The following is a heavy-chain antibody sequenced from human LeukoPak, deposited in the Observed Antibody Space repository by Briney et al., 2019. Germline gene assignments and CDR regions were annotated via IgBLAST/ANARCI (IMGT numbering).Heavy chain of an antibody. CDR3: ARDSGTAGEVKFDP. CDR2: INHSGST. J-gene: IGHJ5*02. Sequence: SETLSLTCTVSSGSISTSNYYWGWVRQPPGKALEWIGEINHSGSTNYNPSLKSRVTISVDTSKNQFSLKLTSVTAADTAVYYCARDSGTAGEVKFDPWGQGTLVTVSS. D-gene: IGHD3-10*01. V-gene: IGHV4-39*07. CDR1: SGSISTSNYY.